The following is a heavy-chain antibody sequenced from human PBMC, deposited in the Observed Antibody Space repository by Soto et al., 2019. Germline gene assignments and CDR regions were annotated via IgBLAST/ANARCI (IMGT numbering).Heavy chain of an antibody. CDR3: ARGPDDFWSGYALRAWYFDF. V-gene: IGHV3-30-3*01. CDR2: ISYDGSNK. Sequence: QVQLVESGGGVVQPGRSLRLSCAASGFTFSSYAMHWVRQAPGKGLEWVAVISYDGSNKYYADSVKGRFTISRDNSKNTLYLPMNSLRAEDTAVYYCARGPDDFWSGYALRAWYFDFWGRGTLVTVSS. J-gene: IGHJ2*01. D-gene: IGHD3-3*01. CDR1: GFTFSSYA.